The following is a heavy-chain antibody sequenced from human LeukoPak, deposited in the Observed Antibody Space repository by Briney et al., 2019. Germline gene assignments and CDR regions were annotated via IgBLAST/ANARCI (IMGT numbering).Heavy chain of an antibody. CDR1: GGSISSYY. J-gene: IGHJ4*02. V-gene: IGHV4-59*01. CDR3: ARDPLDYFDY. Sequence: SETLSLTCTVSGGSISSYYWSWIRQPPGKGLEWIGYIYYSGSTNYNPSLKSRVTISVDTSKNQFSLKLSSVTAADTAVYYCARDPLDYFDYWGQGTLVTVSS. CDR2: IYYSGST.